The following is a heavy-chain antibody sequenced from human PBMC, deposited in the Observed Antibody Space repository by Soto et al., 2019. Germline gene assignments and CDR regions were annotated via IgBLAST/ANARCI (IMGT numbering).Heavy chain of an antibody. CDR3: TTDHSGAYVRYDY. D-gene: IGHD4-17*01. CDR1: GFTFSNAW. V-gene: IGHV3-15*01. Sequence: EVQLVESGGGLVKPGGSLRLSCAASGFTFSNAWMSWVRQAPGKGLEWVGRIKSKTDGGTTDYAAPVKGRFTISRDDSKNTLYLQMNSLKTEDTAVYYCTTDHSGAYVRYDYWGQGTLVTVSS. CDR2: IKSKTDGGTT. J-gene: IGHJ4*02.